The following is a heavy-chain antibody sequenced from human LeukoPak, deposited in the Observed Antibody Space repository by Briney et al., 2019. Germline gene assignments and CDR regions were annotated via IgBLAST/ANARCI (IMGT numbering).Heavy chain of an antibody. V-gene: IGHV6-1*01. Sequence: SQTLSLTCAISGDSVSSNSAAWNWIRQSPSRGLEWLGRTYYRSKYYNDYAVSVKGRITINPDTSKNQFPLQLNSVTPEDTAVYYCARALTSGSYYGTGYSYGLDVWGQGTTVTVSS. CDR3: ARALTSGSYYGTGYSYGLDV. D-gene: IGHD1-26*01. CDR1: GDSVSSNSAA. CDR2: TYYRSKYYN. J-gene: IGHJ6*02.